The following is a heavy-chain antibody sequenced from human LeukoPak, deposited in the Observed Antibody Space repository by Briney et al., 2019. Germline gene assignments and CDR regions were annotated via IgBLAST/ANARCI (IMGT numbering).Heavy chain of an antibody. J-gene: IGHJ3*02. CDR1: GDSITNSNYY. CDR2: IFYNGGP. Sequence: PSETLSLTCTASGDSITNSNYYWGWVRQSPGRGLDWLGNIFYNGGPYYDPSFKSRVVISVDTSKNHFSLTLNAVTAADTAVYHCASYSGIYSAFEIWSQGTLVTVSS. D-gene: IGHD1-26*01. V-gene: IGHV4-39*07. CDR3: ASYSGIYSAFEI.